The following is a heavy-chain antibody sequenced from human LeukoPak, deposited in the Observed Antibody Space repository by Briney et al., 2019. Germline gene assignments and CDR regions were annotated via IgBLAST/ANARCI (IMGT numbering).Heavy chain of an antibody. Sequence: GGSLRLSCAASGFTFSSYSMNWVRQAPGKGLEWVSSISSSSNYIYYADSVKGRFTISRDNAKNSLYLQMNSLRAEDTALYYCAKGGMATITGNWFDPWGQGTLVTVSS. CDR2: ISSSSNYI. J-gene: IGHJ5*02. CDR1: GFTFSSYS. CDR3: AKGGMATITGNWFDP. D-gene: IGHD5-24*01. V-gene: IGHV3-21*04.